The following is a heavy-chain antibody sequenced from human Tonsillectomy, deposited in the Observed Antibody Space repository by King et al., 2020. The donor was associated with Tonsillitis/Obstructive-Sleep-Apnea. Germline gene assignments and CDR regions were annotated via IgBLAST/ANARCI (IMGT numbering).Heavy chain of an antibody. J-gene: IGHJ6*03. Sequence: VQLVQSGAEVKKPGESLKISCKGSGYSFTSYWIGWVRQMPGKSLEWMGIIYPGDSDTRYSPSFQGQVTISADKSISTAYLQWTSLKAPDTAMYYCAGHGPRGTPYYYYMDVWGKGTTVTVPS. CDR2: IYPGDSDT. V-gene: IGHV5-51*01. CDR1: GYSFTSYW. CDR3: AGHGPRGTPYYYYMDV. D-gene: IGHD1-1*01.